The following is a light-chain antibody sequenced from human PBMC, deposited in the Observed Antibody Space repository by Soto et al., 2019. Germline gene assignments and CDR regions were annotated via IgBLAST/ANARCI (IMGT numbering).Light chain of an antibody. CDR1: QSVSSN. CDR2: GAS. J-gene: IGKJ1*01. CDR3: QQYNIWPRT. V-gene: IGKV3-15*01. Sequence: EIVLTQSPGTLSLSTGERATLSCRASQSVSSNLAWYQQKPGQAPRLLIYGASTRATGIPARFSGSGSGTEFTLTISSLQSEDFAVYYCQQYNIWPRTFGQGSKVDIK.